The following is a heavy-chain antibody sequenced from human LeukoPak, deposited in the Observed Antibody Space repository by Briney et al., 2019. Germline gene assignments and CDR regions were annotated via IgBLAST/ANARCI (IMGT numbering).Heavy chain of an antibody. CDR1: GGSISYTTYY. J-gene: IGHJ4*02. CDR2: IYYSGST. D-gene: IGHD5-12*01. Sequence: KPSETLSLTCTVSGGSISYTTYYWGWIRQPPGKGLEWIGYIYYSGSTNYNPSLKSRVTISVDTSKNQFSLKLSSVTAADTAVYYCALFSGYDSHWGQGTLVTVSS. CDR3: ALFSGYDSH. V-gene: IGHV4-61*05.